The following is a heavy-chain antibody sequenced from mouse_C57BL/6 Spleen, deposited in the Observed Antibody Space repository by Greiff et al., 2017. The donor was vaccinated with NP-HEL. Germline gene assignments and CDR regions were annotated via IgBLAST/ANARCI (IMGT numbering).Heavy chain of an antibody. CDR1: GYAFTNYL. CDR2: INPGSGGT. J-gene: IGHJ3*01. CDR3: ASGAYYSWFAY. V-gene: IGHV1-54*01. D-gene: IGHD2-10*01. Sequence: VQLQQSGAELVRPGTSVKVSCKASGYAFTNYLIEWVKQRPGQGLEWIGVINPGSGGTNYNEKFKGKATLTADKSSSTASMQLSSLTSEDSAVYFCASGAYYSWFAYWGQGTLVTVSA.